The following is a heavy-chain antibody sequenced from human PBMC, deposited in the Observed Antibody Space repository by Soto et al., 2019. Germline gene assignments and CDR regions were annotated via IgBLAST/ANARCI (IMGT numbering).Heavy chain of an antibody. CDR2: ISAYNGNT. Sequence: ASVKVSCKASCYTCTSYGISWVRQAPGQGLEWMGWISAYNGNTNYAQKLQGRVTMTTDTSTSTAYMELRSLRSDDTAVYYCARQDTAMVIFDYWGQGTLVTVSS. CDR1: CYTCTSYG. CDR3: ARQDTAMVIFDY. D-gene: IGHD5-18*01. J-gene: IGHJ4*02. V-gene: IGHV1-18*04.